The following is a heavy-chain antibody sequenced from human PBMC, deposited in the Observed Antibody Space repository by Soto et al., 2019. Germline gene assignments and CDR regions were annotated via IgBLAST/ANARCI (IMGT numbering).Heavy chain of an antibody. V-gene: IGHV3-30-3*01. CDR2: ISYDGSNK. CDR1: GFTFSSYA. J-gene: IGHJ6*02. CDR3: ARDLGGNWQQLVFFSPHYYYDYGLDV. Sequence: QVQLVESGGGVVQPGRSLRLSCAASGFTFSSYAMHWVRQAPGKGLEWVAVISYDGSNKYYADSVKGRFTISRDNSKNTIYLQMNSLSDEDTAVYYGARDLGGNWQQLVFFSPHYYYDYGLDVWGQGTTVTVSS. D-gene: IGHD6-13*01.